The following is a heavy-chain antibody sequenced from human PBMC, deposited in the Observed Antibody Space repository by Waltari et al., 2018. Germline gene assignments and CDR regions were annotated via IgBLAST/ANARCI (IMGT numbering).Heavy chain of an antibody. CDR3: AKDLYYYGSGTYYYAMDV. D-gene: IGHD3-10*01. CDR2: ISYDGSNT. V-gene: IGHV3-30*18. J-gene: IGHJ6*02. CDR1: GFTFGSYD. Sequence: QVQLVESGGGVVQPGRSLRLSCAASGFTFGSYDMHWVRQAPGKGLEWVAFISYDGSNTYYADSVKGRFTISRDNSKNTLYLQMNSLRAEDTAVFYCAKDLYYYGSGTYYYAMDVWGQGTTVTVSS.